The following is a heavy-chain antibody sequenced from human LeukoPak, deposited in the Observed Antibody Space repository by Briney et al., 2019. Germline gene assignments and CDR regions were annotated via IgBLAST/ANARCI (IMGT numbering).Heavy chain of an antibody. J-gene: IGHJ3*02. D-gene: IGHD2-2*01. V-gene: IGHV4-31*03. CDR3: ATPYCSSISCLDVFNM. CDR1: GVSVSDGRYH. Sequence: PSETLSLTCSVPGVSVSDGRYHWTWIRQHPGKGLVWIGYKYYSGSAKYNPSLKSRLTISIDTSKNQFSLQLSSVTAADTATYYCATPYCSSISCLDVFNMWGQGARVTVSS. CDR2: KYYSGSA.